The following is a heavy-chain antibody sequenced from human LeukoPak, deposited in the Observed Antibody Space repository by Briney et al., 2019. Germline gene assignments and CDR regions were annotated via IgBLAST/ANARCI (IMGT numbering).Heavy chain of an antibody. J-gene: IGHJ4*02. CDR1: GGSFSGYY. CDR2: INHSGST. CDR3: ARGFDSRNSGFPQNDY. V-gene: IGHV4-34*01. D-gene: IGHD4-23*01. Sequence: PSETLSLTCAVYGGSFSGYYWSWIRQPPGKGLEWIGEINHSGSTNYNPSLKSRVTISVDTSENQFSLKLSSVTAADTAVYYCARGFDSRNSGFPQNDYWGQGTLVTVSS.